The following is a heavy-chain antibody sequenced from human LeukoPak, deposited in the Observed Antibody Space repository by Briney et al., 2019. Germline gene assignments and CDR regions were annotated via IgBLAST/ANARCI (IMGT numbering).Heavy chain of an antibody. CDR2: ISAYKGDT. J-gene: IGHJ4*02. Sequence: ASLKVSCKTAGYTFTSYGISWLRQAPGQGVEWMGRISAYKGDTDYAQKFQGRLTVTRDTSTSTAYMELQSLTSDDTAVYYCARADIIVVAAATPLGSAFEYWGQGALITVS. V-gene: IGHV1-18*01. D-gene: IGHD2-15*01. CDR3: ARADIIVVAAATPLGSAFEY. CDR1: GYTFTSYG.